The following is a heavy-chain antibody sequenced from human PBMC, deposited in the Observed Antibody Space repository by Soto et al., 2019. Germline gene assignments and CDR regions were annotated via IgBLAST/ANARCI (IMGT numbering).Heavy chain of an antibody. J-gene: IGHJ5*02. V-gene: IGHV4-4*02. CDR1: GGSISSSNW. CDR2: IYHSGST. Sequence: QVQLQESGPGLVKPSGTLSLTCAVSGGSISSSNWWSWVRQPPGKGLEWIGEIYHSGSTNYNPSLKCRVTISVEKSKTQFSLKLSSVTAADTAVYYCARAALLWFGELLHANWFDPWGQGTLVTVSS. CDR3: ARAALLWFGELLHANWFDP. D-gene: IGHD3-10*01.